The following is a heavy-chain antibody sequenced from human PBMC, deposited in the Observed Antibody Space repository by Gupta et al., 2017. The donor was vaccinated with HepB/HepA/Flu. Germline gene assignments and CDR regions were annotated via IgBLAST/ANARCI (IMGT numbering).Heavy chain of an antibody. V-gene: IGHV3-23*01. CDR3: AKSRGHWYFDL. D-gene: IGHD1-26*01. Sequence: EAQMLESGGGLLKPGGSLSLACAASEVTFSTYAMTWVRHGPGKGLEWVSSISVDGGGTTYADSVKGRFTISRDNSKNTLYLLMDSLRGEDSALYYCAKSRGHWYFDLWGRGTLVTVSS. CDR1: EVTFSTYA. CDR2: ISVDGGGT. J-gene: IGHJ2*01.